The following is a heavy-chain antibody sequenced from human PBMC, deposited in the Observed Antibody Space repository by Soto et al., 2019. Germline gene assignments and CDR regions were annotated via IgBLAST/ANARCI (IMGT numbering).Heavy chain of an antibody. CDR3: ARVSRGYSYGSYDY. V-gene: IGHV3-74*01. CDR2: MYTDASSA. Sequence: GGSLRLSCAASGLTFSSYWMHWVRQAPGKGLVWVSRMYTDASSATYADSVKGRFTISRDNSKNTLYLQMNSLRAEDTAVYYCARVSRGYSYGSYDYWGQGTLVTAPQ. J-gene: IGHJ4*02. D-gene: IGHD5-18*01. CDR1: GLTFSSYW.